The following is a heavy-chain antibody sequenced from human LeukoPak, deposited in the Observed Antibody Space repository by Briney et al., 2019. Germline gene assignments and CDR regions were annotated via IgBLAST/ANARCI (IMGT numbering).Heavy chain of an antibody. J-gene: IGHJ4*02. V-gene: IGHV4-4*09. CDR1: GVSITSYK. CDR3: ATSYDNKIVPYDC. D-gene: IGHD3-9*01. CDR2: ISTSGRT. Sequence: SETLSLTCTVSGVSITSYKWSWLRQSPGKGLEWIGFISTSGRTDYIPSLTSRVSMSVDTSKSQVSLRLSSVTAEDTAVYYCATSYDNKIVPYDCWGQGILVTVSS.